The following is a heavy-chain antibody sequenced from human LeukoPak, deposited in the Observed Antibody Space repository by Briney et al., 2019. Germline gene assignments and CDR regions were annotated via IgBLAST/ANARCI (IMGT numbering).Heavy chain of an antibody. V-gene: IGHV3-30-3*01. D-gene: IGHD2-2*01. J-gene: IGHJ6*02. CDR1: GFTFSSYA. CDR3: AREARYCSSTSCYEGTLYYYYGMDV. Sequence: PGGSLRLSCAASGFTFSSYAMHWVRQAPGKGLEWVAVISYDGSNKYYADSVKGRFTISRDNSKNTLYLQMNSLRAEDTAVYCCAREARYCSSTSCYEGTLYYYYGMDVWGQGTTVTVSS. CDR2: ISYDGSNK.